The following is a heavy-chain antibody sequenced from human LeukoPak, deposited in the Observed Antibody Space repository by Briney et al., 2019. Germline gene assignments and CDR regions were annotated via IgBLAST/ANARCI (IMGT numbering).Heavy chain of an antibody. J-gene: IGHJ3*02. Sequence: PGGSLRLSCAASGFTFSDYYMSWIRQAPGKGLEWVSYISSSSSYTNYADSVKGRFTISRDNAKNSLYLQMNSLRAEDTAVYYCARVVLDLRYFDWFLDAFDIWGQGTMVTVSS. V-gene: IGHV3-11*06. D-gene: IGHD3-9*01. CDR1: GFTFSDYY. CDR3: ARVVLDLRYFDWFLDAFDI. CDR2: ISSSSSYT.